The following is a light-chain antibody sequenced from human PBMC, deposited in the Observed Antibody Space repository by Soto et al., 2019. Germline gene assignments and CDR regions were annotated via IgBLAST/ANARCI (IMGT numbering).Light chain of an antibody. CDR3: GTWDTSLSAVV. V-gene: IGLV1-51*01. CDR1: SSNIGNNY. CDR2: DND. J-gene: IGLJ3*02. Sequence: QSVLTQPPSVSVAPGQKVTISCSGSSSNIGNNYVSWFQQLPGTAPKLLIYDNDKRPSGIPDRFFGSKSGTSATLGITGLQTGDEANYYCGTWDTSLSAVVFGGGTKLTVL.